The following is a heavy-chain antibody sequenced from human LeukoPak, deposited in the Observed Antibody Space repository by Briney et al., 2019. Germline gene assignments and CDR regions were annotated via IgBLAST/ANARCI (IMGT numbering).Heavy chain of an antibody. CDR2: ISGSGDNT. CDR3: AKSWERQRLLDGTDV. D-gene: IGHD1-26*01. J-gene: IGHJ6*02. CDR1: GFIFSNYA. V-gene: IGHV3-23*01. Sequence: GGSLRLSCAASGFIFSNYAMSWVRQAPGKGLEWVAAISGSGDNTYYADSVKGRFTISRDNSKNTLYVQMNSLRAEDTAVYYCAKSWERQRLLDGTDVRGPGTTVTVSS.